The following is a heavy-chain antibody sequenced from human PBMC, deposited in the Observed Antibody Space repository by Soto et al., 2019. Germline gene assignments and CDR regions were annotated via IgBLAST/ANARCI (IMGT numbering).Heavy chain of an antibody. CDR1: GFTFSNYW. J-gene: IGHJ4*02. V-gene: IGHV3-23*01. D-gene: IGHD1-26*01. Sequence: GGSLRLSCAASGFTFSNYWMHWVRQAPGKGLLWVSAIWGSGATTHYADSVKGRFTISRDNSKNTLYLQMNSLRVEDTAVYYWSKDRGVQREVVYWGQGTLVTVSS. CDR2: IWGSGATT. CDR3: SKDRGVQREVVY.